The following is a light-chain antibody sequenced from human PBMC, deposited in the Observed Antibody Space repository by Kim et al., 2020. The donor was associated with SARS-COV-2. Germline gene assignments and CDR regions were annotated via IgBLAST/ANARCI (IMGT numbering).Light chain of an antibody. CDR1: QTINSL. CDR3: QQSFSFPRT. CDR2: ATY. J-gene: IGKJ4*01. Sequence: ASVGDRVTITCRASQTINSLLNWYQQKPGKAHKLLIYATYSLQSGVPSRFRGSGSGTDFTLTISSLQPEDFATYYCQQSFSFPRTFGGGTKVDIK. V-gene: IGKV1-39*01.